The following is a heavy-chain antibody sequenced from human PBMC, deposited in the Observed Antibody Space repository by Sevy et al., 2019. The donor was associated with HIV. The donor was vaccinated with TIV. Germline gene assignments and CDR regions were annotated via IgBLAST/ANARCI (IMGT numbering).Heavy chain of an antibody. D-gene: IGHD3-16*02. V-gene: IGHV3-23*01. CDR3: AKDRPQTISYRTKYYYYGMDV. Sequence: GGSLRLSCAASGFTFSSYAMSWVRQAPGKGLEWVSGISGIGDNTYYADSVKDRFTISRDNSKNTMYLQMNDLRAEDTAVYYCAKDRPQTISYRTKYYYYGMDVWGLGTTVTVSS. J-gene: IGHJ6*02. CDR2: ISGIGDNT. CDR1: GFTFSSYA.